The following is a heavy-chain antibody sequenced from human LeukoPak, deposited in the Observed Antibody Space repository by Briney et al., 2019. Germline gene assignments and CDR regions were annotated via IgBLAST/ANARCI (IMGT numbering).Heavy chain of an antibody. CDR2: IIPIFGTA. Sequence: SVKVSCKASGGTFSSYAISWVRQAPGQGLEWMGGIIPIFGTANYAQKFQGRVTITADESTSTAYIELSSLRSEDTAVYYCAINVDTAMVLFDYWGQGTLVTVSS. V-gene: IGHV1-69*01. CDR1: GGTFSSYA. D-gene: IGHD5-18*01. CDR3: AINVDTAMVLFDY. J-gene: IGHJ4*02.